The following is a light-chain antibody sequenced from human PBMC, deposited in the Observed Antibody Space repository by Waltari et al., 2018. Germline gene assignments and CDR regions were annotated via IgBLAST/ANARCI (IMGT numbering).Light chain of an antibody. CDR2: EDN. V-gene: IGLV6-57*02. Sequence: FMLTQPHSVSESPGKTVTLPCTGSSGRLPRNLVPGYRRRPGRAPTPVIYEDNETPSGVPDRCSGSIDSSSNSASLTIAGLKTEDEADYYCQSFDSSGWVFGGGTKLTVL. J-gene: IGLJ3*02. CDR1: SGRLPRNL. CDR3: QSFDSSGWV.